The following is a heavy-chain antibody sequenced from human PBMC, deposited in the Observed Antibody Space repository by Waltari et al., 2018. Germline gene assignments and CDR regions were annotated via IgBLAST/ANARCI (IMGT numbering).Heavy chain of an antibody. CDR1: GFTFNTYA. D-gene: IGHD3-10*01. CDR2: ISSGSSYI. V-gene: IGHV3-21*01. CDR3: ARHYYFGDYVFYYYAMDV. Sequence: VQLVESGGGLVKPGGSLRLSCAASGFTFNTYAMNWVRQAPGKGLEWVASISSGSSYIYYADSVKGRCTISRDNAKNSLYLQINSLRAEDTAMYYCARHYYFGDYVFYYYAMDVWGQGTTVTVSS. J-gene: IGHJ6*02.